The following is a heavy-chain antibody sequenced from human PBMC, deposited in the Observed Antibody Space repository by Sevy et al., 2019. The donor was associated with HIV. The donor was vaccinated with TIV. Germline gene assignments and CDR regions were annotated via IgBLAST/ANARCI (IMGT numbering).Heavy chain of an antibody. CDR3: VRESPGRCFDY. CDR2: IYYSGST. Sequence: SETLSLTCTVSGGSISSGGYYWSWIRQHPGKGLEWIGYIYYSGSTYYNPSLKSRVTISVDTSKNQFSLKLSSVTAADTTVYYCVRESPGRCFDYWGQGTLVTVSS. J-gene: IGHJ4*02. D-gene: IGHD2-8*01. CDR1: GGSISSGGYY. V-gene: IGHV4-31*03.